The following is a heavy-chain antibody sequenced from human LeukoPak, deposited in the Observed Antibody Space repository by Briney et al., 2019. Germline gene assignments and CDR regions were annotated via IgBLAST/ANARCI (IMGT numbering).Heavy chain of an antibody. J-gene: IGHJ4*02. CDR3: ASTTVRTGY. Sequence: PSETLSLTCTVSGYSISSGYYWGWIRRSPRKGLEWIGSIYHSGSTYYNPSLRSRVTISINTSNNQFSLKVTSVTAADTAVYYCASTTVRTGYWGQGTLVTVSS. V-gene: IGHV4-38-2*02. D-gene: IGHD4-17*01. CDR1: GYSISSGYY. CDR2: IYHSGST.